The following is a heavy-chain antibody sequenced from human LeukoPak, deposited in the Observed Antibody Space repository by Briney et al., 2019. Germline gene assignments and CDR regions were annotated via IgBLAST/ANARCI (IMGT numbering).Heavy chain of an antibody. CDR3: ARDDYGDSVGGAFDI. CDR2: INPNSGGT. Sequence: ASVKVSCKASGYTFTGYYMHWVRQAPGQGIEWMGWINPNSGGTNYAQKFQGRVTMTRDTSISTAYMELSRLRSDDTAVYYCARDDYGDSVGGAFDIWGQGTMVTVSS. CDR1: GYTFTGYY. J-gene: IGHJ3*02. D-gene: IGHD4-17*01. V-gene: IGHV1-2*02.